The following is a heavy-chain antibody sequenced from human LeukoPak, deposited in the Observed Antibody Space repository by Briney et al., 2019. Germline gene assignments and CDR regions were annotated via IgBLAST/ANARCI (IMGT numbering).Heavy chain of an antibody. Sequence: GGSLRLSCAASGFTFSSYAMSWVRQAPGKGLEWVSAISGSGGSTYYADSVKGRFTISRDNSKNTLYLQMNSLRAEDTAVYYCARGIGCSSTSCPGEDYYYYMDVWGKGTTVTVSS. J-gene: IGHJ6*03. CDR1: GFTFSSYA. CDR3: ARGIGCSSTSCPGEDYYYYMDV. V-gene: IGHV3-23*01. D-gene: IGHD2-2*01. CDR2: ISGSGGST.